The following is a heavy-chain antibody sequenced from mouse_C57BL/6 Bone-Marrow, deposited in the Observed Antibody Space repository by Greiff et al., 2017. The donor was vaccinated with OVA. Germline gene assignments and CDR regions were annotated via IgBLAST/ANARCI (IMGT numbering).Heavy chain of an antibody. CDR2: IRLKSDNYAT. D-gene: IGHD3-2*02. Sequence: EVKLMESGGGLVQPGGSMKLSCVASGFTFSNYWMNWVRQSPEKGLEWVAQIRLKSDNYATHYAESVKGRFTISRDDSKSSVYLQMNNLRAEDTGIYYCTTAQATFYYAMDYWGQGTSVTVSS. CDR1: GFTFSNYW. CDR3: TTAQATFYYAMDY. J-gene: IGHJ4*01. V-gene: IGHV6-3*01.